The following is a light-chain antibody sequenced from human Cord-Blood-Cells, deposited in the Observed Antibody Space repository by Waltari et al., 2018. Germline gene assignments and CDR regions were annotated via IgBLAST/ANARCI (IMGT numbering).Light chain of an antibody. CDR2: DAS. Sequence: DIQMTQSPSSLSASVGDRVTITSQASQDISNYLNWYQQKQGKAPKLLIYDASNLETGVPSRFSGSGSGTDFTFSISSLQPEDIATYYCQQYDNLITFGQGTRLEIK. J-gene: IGKJ5*01. V-gene: IGKV1-33*01. CDR3: QQYDNLIT. CDR1: QDISNY.